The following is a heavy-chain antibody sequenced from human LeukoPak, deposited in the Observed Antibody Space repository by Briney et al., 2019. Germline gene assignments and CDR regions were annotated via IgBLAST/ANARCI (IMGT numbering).Heavy chain of an antibody. CDR3: ARTLWFGGYTPRDAFDI. D-gene: IGHD3-10*01. J-gene: IGHJ3*02. CDR2: IYHSGNT. Sequence: SGTLSLTCAVSGGSISSSNWWSWVRQPPGKGLEWIGEIYHSGNTNYNPSLKSRVTISVDKSKNQFSLKLSSVTAADTAVYYCARTLWFGGYTPRDAFDIWGQGTMVTVSS. CDR1: GGSISSSNW. V-gene: IGHV4-4*02.